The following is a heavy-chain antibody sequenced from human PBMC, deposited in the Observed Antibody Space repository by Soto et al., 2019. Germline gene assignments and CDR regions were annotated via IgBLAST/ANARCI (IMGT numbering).Heavy chain of an antibody. CDR3: ARDHWDCSGGGCNPHQLNFFATDV. J-gene: IGHJ6*02. D-gene: IGHD2-15*01. CDR1: GFTFNDYA. Sequence: QVHLVESGGGGVQPGRSKRLSCVVSGFTFNDYAIHWVRQAPGKGLEWVAVISYDGNNKFYADSVKGRFTISRDRSKTTAYLQMNNLRAEETVVYYCARDHWDCSGGGCNPHQLNFFATDVWGQGTTVTVSS. CDR2: ISYDGNNK. V-gene: IGHV3-30*03.